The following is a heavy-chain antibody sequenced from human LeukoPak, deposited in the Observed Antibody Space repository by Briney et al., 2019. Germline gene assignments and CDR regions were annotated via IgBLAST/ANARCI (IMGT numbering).Heavy chain of an antibody. J-gene: IGHJ6*03. CDR2: IIPIFGTA. D-gene: IGHD3-3*01. V-gene: IGHV1-69*06. Sequence: SVKVSCKASGGTFSSYAISWVRQAPGQGLEWMGGIIPIFGTANYAQKFQGRVTITADKSTSTAYMELSSLRSEDTAVYYCARVKIKGGITIFKEYHYMDVWGKGTTVTVSS. CDR1: GGTFSSYA. CDR3: ARVKIKGGITIFKEYHYMDV.